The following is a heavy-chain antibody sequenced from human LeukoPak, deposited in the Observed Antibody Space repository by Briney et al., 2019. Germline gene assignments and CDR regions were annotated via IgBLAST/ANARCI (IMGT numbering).Heavy chain of an antibody. CDR3: ARVGDSSGYYTPQGY. Sequence: SVKVSCKASGGTFSSYAISWVRQAPGQGLEWMGGIIPIFGTANYAQKFQGRVTITTDESTSTAYMELSSLRSDDTAVYYCARVGDSSGYYTPQGYWGQGTLVTVSS. D-gene: IGHD3-22*01. CDR2: IIPIFGTA. V-gene: IGHV1-69*05. J-gene: IGHJ4*02. CDR1: GGTFSSYA.